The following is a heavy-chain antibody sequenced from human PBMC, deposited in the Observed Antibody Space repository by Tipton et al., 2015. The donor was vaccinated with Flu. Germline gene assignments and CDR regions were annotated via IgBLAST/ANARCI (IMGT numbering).Heavy chain of an antibody. CDR2: IYHSGST. CDR1: GYSISSGYY. CDR3: ARDGGYGDYAGWFDP. D-gene: IGHD4-17*01. V-gene: IGHV4-38-2*02. J-gene: IGHJ5*02. Sequence: TLSLTCTVSGYSISSGYYWGWIRQPPGKGLEWIGSIYHSGSTYYNPSLKSRVTISVDTSKNQFSLKLSSVTAADTAVYYCARDGGYGDYAGWFDPGGQGTLVTVSS.